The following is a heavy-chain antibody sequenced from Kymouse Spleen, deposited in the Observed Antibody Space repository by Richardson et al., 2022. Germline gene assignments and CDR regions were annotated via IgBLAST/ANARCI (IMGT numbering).Heavy chain of an antibody. CDR1: GGSFSGYY. CDR3: ARGAGAARPGWFDP. Sequence: QVQLQQWGAGLLKPSETLSLTCAVYGGSFSGYYWSWIRQPPGKGLEWIGEINHSGSTNYNPSLKSRVTISVDTSKNQFSLKLSSVTAADTAVYYCARGAGAARPGWFDPWGQGTLVTVSS. CDR2: INHSGST. V-gene: IGHV4-34*01. J-gene: IGHJ5*02. D-gene: IGHD6-6*01.